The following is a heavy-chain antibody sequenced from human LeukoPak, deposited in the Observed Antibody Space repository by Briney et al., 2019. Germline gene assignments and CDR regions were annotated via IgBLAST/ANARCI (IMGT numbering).Heavy chain of an antibody. CDR2: IKQDGSAR. Sequence: GGSLRLSCAASGFSFSSFWMSWVRQAPGKGLEWVSNIKQDGSARNYVGSVRGRFTISRDNSKNTLYLQMNSLRAEDTAVYYCARYVLSAFDIWGQGTMVTVSS. CDR3: ARYVLSAFDI. V-gene: IGHV3-7*02. D-gene: IGHD2-8*01. J-gene: IGHJ3*02. CDR1: GFSFSSFW.